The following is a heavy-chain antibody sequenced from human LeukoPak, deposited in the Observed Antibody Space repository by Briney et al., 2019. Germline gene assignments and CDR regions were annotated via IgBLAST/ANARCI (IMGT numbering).Heavy chain of an antibody. D-gene: IGHD3-22*01. CDR1: GFAFSSYG. Sequence: GGSLRLSCAASGFAFSSYGMHWVRQAPGRGLEYVALISYDGNDKYYADSVKGRFSISRDNSKNTLYLQMNSLRTDDTALYYCAKDRHYESNVLGYWGLGTLVTVSS. V-gene: IGHV3-30*18. CDR3: AKDRHYESNVLGY. J-gene: IGHJ4*02. CDR2: ISYDGNDK.